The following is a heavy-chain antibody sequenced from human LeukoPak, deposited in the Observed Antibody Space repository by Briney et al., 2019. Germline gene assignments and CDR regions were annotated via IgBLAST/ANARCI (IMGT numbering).Heavy chain of an antibody. Sequence: SETLSLTCAVYGGSFSGYYWSWIRQPPGKGLEWIGEINHSGSTNYNPSLKSRLTILVDTSKNQFSLKLSSVTAADTAVYYCAGDTYGDYLWTYWGQGTLVTVSS. CDR2: INHSGST. J-gene: IGHJ4*02. CDR3: AGDTYGDYLWTY. V-gene: IGHV4-34*01. CDR1: GGSFSGYY. D-gene: IGHD4-17*01.